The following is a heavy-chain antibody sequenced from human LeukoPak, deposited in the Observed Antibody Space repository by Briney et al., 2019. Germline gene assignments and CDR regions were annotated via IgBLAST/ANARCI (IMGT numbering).Heavy chain of an antibody. V-gene: IGHV5-51*01. CDR3: ARMRWPMGGRSSFDY. D-gene: IGHD1-26*01. Sequence: LGESLKISCKGSGYSLTSHWIGWVRQMPGEGLEWMGIVNPDDSDTIYSPSFQGQVTISADESITTAYLQWSSLKASDTAMYYCARMRWPMGGRSSFDYCGQGALVTVSS. CDR1: GYSLTSHW. J-gene: IGHJ4*02. CDR2: VNPDDSDT.